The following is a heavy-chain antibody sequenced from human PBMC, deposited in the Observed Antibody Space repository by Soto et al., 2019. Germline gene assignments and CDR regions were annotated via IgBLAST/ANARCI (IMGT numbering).Heavy chain of an antibody. CDR2: ISGSGGST. CDR1: GFTFSSYA. CDR3: AKDRITIFGVVISGFDY. J-gene: IGHJ4*02. Sequence: GGSLRLSCVASGFTFSSYAMSWVRQAPGKGLEWVSAISGSGGSTYYADSVKGRFTISRDNSKTTLYLQMNSLRAEDTAVYYCAKDRITIFGVVISGFDYWGQGTLVTVSS. V-gene: IGHV3-23*01. D-gene: IGHD3-3*01.